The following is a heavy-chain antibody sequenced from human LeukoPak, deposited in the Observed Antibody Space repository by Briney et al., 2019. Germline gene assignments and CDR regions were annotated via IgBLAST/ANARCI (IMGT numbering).Heavy chain of an antibody. V-gene: IGHV3-48*03. CDR1: GFTFSTYE. CDR2: ISSSGSTM. CDR3: AREQVCQH. Sequence: GGSLRLSCAASGFTFSTYEMNSVRQAPGKGLEWVSYISSSGSTMHYADSVKGRFTISRDNAKNSLYLHLNSLRAQDTAVYCRAREQVCQHWGQGTLVSVSS. J-gene: IGHJ1*01.